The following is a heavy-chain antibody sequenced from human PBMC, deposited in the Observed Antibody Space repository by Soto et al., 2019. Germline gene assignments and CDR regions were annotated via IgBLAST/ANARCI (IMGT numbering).Heavy chain of an antibody. CDR3: ARQPRILTGYSRHLDY. D-gene: IGHD3-9*01. Sequence: ETLSLTCTVSRGSISSSSYYWGWIRQPPGKGLEWIGSIYYSGSTYYNPSLKSRVTISVDTSQNQFSLKLSSVTAADTAVYYRARQPRILTGYSRHLDYWGQGTLVTVSS. J-gene: IGHJ4*02. CDR1: RGSISSSSYY. V-gene: IGHV4-39*01. CDR2: IYYSGST.